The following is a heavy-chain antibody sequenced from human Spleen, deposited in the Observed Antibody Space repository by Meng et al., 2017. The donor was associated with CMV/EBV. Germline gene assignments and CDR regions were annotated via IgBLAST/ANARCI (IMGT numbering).Heavy chain of an antibody. Sequence: GSLRLSCTVSGGSVSSGSYYWSWIRQPPGKGLEWIGYIYYSGSTNYNPSLKSRVTISVDTSKNQFSLKLSSVTAADTAVYYCAREVGIGGMDVWGQGTTVTVSS. CDR2: IYYSGST. CDR3: AREVGIGGMDV. CDR1: GGSVSSGSYY. J-gene: IGHJ6*02. D-gene: IGHD2-21*01. V-gene: IGHV4-61*01.